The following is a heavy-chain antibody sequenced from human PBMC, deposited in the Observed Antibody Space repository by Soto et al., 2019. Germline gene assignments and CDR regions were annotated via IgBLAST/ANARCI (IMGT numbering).Heavy chain of an antibody. CDR2: ISGSGGNT. V-gene: IGHV3-23*01. CDR3: AKSAMVRGGGWFDP. J-gene: IGHJ5*02. Sequence: EVQLLESGGGLVQPGGSLRLSFAASRFTFSTYGMSWVRQAPGKGLEWVSDISGSGGNTYYADSVKGRFTISRDNSKNTLYLQMNSLRAEDTAVYYCAKSAMVRGGGWFDPWGQGTLVTVSS. D-gene: IGHD3-10*01. CDR1: RFTFSTYG.